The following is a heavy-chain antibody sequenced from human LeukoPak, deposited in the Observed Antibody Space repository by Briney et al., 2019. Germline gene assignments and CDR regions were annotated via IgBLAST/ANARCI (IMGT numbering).Heavy chain of an antibody. CDR1: GYTFTGYY. V-gene: IGHV1-2*02. Sequence: ASVKVSCKASGYTFTGYYMHWVRQAPGQGLEWMGWINPNSGGTNYAQKFQGRVTMTRDTSISTAYMELSRLRSDDTAVYYCARPLAYCGGDCCDYWGQGTLVTVSS. CDR3: ARPLAYCGGDCCDY. CDR2: INPNSGGT. D-gene: IGHD2-21*01. J-gene: IGHJ4*02.